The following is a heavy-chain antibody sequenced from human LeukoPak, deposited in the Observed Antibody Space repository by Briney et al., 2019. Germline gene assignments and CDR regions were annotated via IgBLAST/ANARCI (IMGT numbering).Heavy chain of an antibody. D-gene: IGHD3-10*01. Sequence: NPSETLSLTCTVSGGSISSSSYYWGWIRQPPGKGLEWIGYIYYSGSTNYNPSLKSRVTISVDTSKNQFSLKLRSVTAADTAVYYCARGTQAYYYGSHWFDPWGQGTLVTVSS. CDR3: ARGTQAYYYGSHWFDP. V-gene: IGHV4-61*05. CDR1: GGSISSSSYY. CDR2: IYYSGST. J-gene: IGHJ5*02.